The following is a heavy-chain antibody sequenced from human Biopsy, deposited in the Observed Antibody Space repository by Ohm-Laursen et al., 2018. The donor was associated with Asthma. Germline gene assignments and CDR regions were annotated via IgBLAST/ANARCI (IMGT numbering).Heavy chain of an antibody. J-gene: IGHJ4*02. CDR3: AKRRGYSGHDNDY. CDR2: ISYDGNHK. Sequence: RSLRLSCTAPGFMFRSFGMHWVRQAPGKGLEWVAVISYDGNHKFYEDSVKGRFTISRDNSKNTLYLQMNSLRTEDTAVYYCAKRRGYSGHDNDYWGQGTLVSVSS. V-gene: IGHV3-30*18. D-gene: IGHD5-12*01. CDR1: GFMFRSFG.